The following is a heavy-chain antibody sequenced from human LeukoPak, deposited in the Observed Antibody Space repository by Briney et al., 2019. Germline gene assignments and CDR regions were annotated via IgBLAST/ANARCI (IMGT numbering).Heavy chain of an antibody. D-gene: IGHD5-18*01. CDR1: GFTFSDHY. V-gene: IGHV3-72*01. Sequence: PGGSLRLSCAASGFTFSDHYMDWVRQAPGKGLEWVGRTRNKANSYTTEYAASVKGRFTISRDDSKNSLYLQMNSLKTEDTAVYYCARVRGDSYGARVLDYWGQGTLVTVSS. CDR3: ARVRGDSYGARVLDY. J-gene: IGHJ4*02. CDR2: TRNKANSYTT.